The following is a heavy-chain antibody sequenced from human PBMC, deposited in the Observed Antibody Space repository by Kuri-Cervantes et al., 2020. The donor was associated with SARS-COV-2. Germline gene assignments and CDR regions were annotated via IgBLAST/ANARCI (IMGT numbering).Heavy chain of an antibody. D-gene: IGHD3-3*01. J-gene: IGHJ5*02. V-gene: IGHV3-74*01. CDR3: ASLSNVEWLPP. CDR2: INSDGSST. Sequence: LLCAYSGFTFSSYWMHWVRQAPGKGLVWVSRINSDGSSTSYADSAKGRFTISRDNAKHTLYLQVNSLRAEDTAVYYCASLSNVEWLPPWGQGTLVTVSS. CDR1: GFTFSSYW.